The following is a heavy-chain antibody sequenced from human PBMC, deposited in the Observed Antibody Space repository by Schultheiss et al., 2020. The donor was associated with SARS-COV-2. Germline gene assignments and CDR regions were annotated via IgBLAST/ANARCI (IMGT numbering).Heavy chain of an antibody. V-gene: IGHV3-33*08. CDR3: ATSMGCSGYCSYYFDY. D-gene: IGHD3-22*01. CDR1: GFTFSSYG. J-gene: IGHJ4*02. Sequence: GGSLRLSCAASGFTFSSYGMHWVRQAPGKGLEWVAVIWYDGSNKYYADSVKGRFTISRDNSKNTLYLQMNSLRAEDTAVYYCATSMGCSGYCSYYFDYWGQGTLVTVSS. CDR2: IWYDGSNK.